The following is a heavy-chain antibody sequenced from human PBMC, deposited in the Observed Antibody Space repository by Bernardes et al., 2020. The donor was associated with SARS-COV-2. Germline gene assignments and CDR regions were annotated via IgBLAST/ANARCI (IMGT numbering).Heavy chain of an antibody. V-gene: IGHV3-74*03. Sequence: GGSLRLSCVASGFTFGNSWMHWVRQTPGKGLVWVSRINTDGRTMYADSVRGRFTISRDTAKNTVFLQMNSLRAEDTAVYYCARRGCGGGNCYWWYLDVWGRGTLVTVSS. D-gene: IGHD2-15*01. CDR2: INTDGRT. J-gene: IGHJ2*01. CDR1: GFTFGNSW. CDR3: ARRGCGGGNCYWWYLDV.